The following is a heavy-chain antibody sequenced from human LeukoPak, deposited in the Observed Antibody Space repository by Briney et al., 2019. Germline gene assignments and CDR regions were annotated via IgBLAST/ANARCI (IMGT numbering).Heavy chain of an antibody. CDR3: AAVAASSPLGLDS. CDR2: INIDGLST. V-gene: IGHV3-74*01. CDR1: GFTFSTYW. D-gene: IGHD6-19*01. Sequence: GGSLRLSCAASGFTFSTYWMHWVRQAPGKGLVWVSRINIDGLSTSYADSVKGRFTISRDNAKNTLYLQMNSLTSEDTAVYYCAAVAASSPLGLDSWGQGTLVTVSS. J-gene: IGHJ5*02.